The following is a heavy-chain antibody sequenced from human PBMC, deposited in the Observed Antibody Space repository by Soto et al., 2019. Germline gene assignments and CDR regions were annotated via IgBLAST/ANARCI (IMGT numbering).Heavy chain of an antibody. Sequence: SVEVSWKDCGVSFGSYAISWVRQATGQGLEWMGGIIPIFGTANYAQKFQGRVTITADESTSTAYMELSSLRSEDTAVYYCARSATVIDYYYYYGMDVWGQGTTVTVSS. J-gene: IGHJ6*02. D-gene: IGHD4-17*01. CDR3: ARSATVIDYYYYYGMDV. CDR2: IIPIFGTA. CDR1: GVSFGSYA. V-gene: IGHV1-69*13.